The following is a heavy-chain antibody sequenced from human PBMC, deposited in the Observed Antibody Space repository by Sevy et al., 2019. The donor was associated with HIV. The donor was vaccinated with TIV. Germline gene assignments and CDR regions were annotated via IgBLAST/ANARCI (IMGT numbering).Heavy chain of an antibody. J-gene: IGHJ4*02. Sequence: GSLRLSCAASGFTFSDYVMYWVRQAPGKGLEWLARISHDTTVKYYADSLKGRFTISRDNSKNTLYLQMNSLRHEDTAVYHCARDADWSLNYWGQGTLVTVSS. CDR2: ISHDTTVK. CDR3: ARDADWSLNY. V-gene: IGHV3-30*04. CDR1: GFTFSDYV. D-gene: IGHD3-9*01.